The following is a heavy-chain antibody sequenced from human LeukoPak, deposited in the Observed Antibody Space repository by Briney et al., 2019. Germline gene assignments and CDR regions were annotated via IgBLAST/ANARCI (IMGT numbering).Heavy chain of an antibody. J-gene: IGHJ4*02. Sequence: ASVKVSCKASGYTFTGYYMHWVRQAPGQGLEWMGWINSNSGGTNYAQKFQGRVTMTRDTSISTAYTELSRLRSDNTAVYYCARDRAGYSYGTGFGYWGQRTLVTVSS. CDR1: GYTFTGYY. D-gene: IGHD5-18*01. CDR2: INSNSGGT. V-gene: IGHV1-2*02. CDR3: ARDRAGYSYGTGFGY.